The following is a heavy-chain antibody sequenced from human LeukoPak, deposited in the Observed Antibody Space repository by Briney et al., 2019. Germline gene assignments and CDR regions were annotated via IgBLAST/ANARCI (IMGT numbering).Heavy chain of an antibody. Sequence: ASVKVSRKASGYTFTGYYMHWVRQAPGQGLEWMGWINPNSGGTNYAQKFQGRVTMTRDTSISTAYMELSRLRSDDTAVYYCAREFPPPGYYYYGMDVWGQGTTVTVSS. D-gene: IGHD3-10*01. CDR2: INPNSGGT. J-gene: IGHJ6*02. V-gene: IGHV1-2*02. CDR3: AREFPPPGYYYYGMDV. CDR1: GYTFTGYY.